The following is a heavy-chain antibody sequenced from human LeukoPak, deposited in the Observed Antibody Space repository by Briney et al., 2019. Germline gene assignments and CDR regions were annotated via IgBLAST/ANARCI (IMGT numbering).Heavy chain of an antibody. CDR2: IYHSGST. J-gene: IGHJ5*02. D-gene: IGHD3-16*01. CDR3: ARGVGALRVGWFDP. Sequence: SQTLSLTCAVSGGSISSGGYSWSWIRQPPGKGLEWIGYIYHSGSTYYNPSLKSRVTISVDRSKNQFSLKLSSVTAADTAVYYCARGVGALRVGWFDPWGQGTQVTVSS. V-gene: IGHV4-30-2*01. CDR1: GGSISSGGYS.